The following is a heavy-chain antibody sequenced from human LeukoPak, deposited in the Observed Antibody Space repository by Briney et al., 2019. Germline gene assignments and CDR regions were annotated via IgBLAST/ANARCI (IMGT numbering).Heavy chain of an antibody. CDR3: ARGVRPCTRSCYICFDY. J-gene: IGHJ4*02. V-gene: IGHV3-7*01. CDR2: IHQEASEK. D-gene: IGHD2-2*02. CDR1: GFTFSTYW. Sequence: GGALRLSCAASGFTFSTYWMSRVRQAPGKGLECVATIHQEASEKNYVDSVKGRFTIARDNTKSSLYLQMNNLRAEDTAVYYCARGVRPCTRSCYICFDYWGQGNLVTVSS.